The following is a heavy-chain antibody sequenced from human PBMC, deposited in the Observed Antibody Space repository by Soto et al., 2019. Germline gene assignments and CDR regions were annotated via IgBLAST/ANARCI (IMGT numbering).Heavy chain of an antibody. D-gene: IGHD1-26*01. V-gene: IGHV1-69*13. Sequence: ASVKVSCKASGGTFSSYAISWVRQAPGQGLEWMGGIIPIFGTANYAQKFQGRVTITADESTSTAYMELSSLRSEDTAVYYCAGSRFRGSYSPKRWFDPWGQGTLVTVSS. CDR3: AGSRFRGSYSPKRWFDP. CDR2: IIPIFGTA. CDR1: GGTFSSYA. J-gene: IGHJ5*02.